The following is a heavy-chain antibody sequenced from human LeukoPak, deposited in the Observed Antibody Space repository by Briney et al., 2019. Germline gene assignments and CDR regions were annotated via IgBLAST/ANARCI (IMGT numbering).Heavy chain of an antibody. CDR2: IKQDGSEK. V-gene: IGHV3-7*04. CDR1: GFTFSSYW. CDR3: ARDGTVAEHYFDY. Sequence: GGSLRLSCAASGFTFSSYWMSWVRQAPGKGLEWVANIKQDGSEKYYVGSVKGRFTISRDNAKNSLYLQMNSLRAEDTAVYYCARDGTVAEHYFDYWGQGTLVTVSS. J-gene: IGHJ4*02. D-gene: IGHD4-23*01.